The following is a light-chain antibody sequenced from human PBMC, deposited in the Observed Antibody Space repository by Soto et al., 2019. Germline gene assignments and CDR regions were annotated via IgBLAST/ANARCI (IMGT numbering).Light chain of an antibody. V-gene: IGKV1-5*01. CDR3: QQYDVHPKT. J-gene: IGKJ1*01. CDR2: DAS. Sequence: DVQMTQSPSTLAASVGGIVTIPCRASENIKNWLAWYQQTPGKAPKVLISDASRLETGVPSRFSGSGYGTDFTLTITSLQTDDFGTYHCQQYDVHPKTFGQGTKVDIK. CDR1: ENIKNW.